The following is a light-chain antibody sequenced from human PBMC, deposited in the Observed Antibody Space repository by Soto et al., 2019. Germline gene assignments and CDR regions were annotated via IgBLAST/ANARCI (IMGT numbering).Light chain of an antibody. CDR3: QQFSSYPLT. CDR1: QTVRNNY. V-gene: IGKV3-20*01. Sequence: EFVLTQSPGTLSLSPGERANLSCSASQTVRNNYLAWYQQKPGQAPRLLIYDASSRATGIPDRFSGGGSGTDFTLTISRLEPEDFAVYYCQQFSSYPLTFGGGTKVDIK. CDR2: DAS. J-gene: IGKJ4*01.